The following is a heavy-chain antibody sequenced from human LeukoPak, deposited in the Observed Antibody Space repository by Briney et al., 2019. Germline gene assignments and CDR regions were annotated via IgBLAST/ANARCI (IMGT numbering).Heavy chain of an antibody. CDR2: ISAYYGNT. Sequence: ASVKVSCKASGYTFTSYGISWVRQAPGQGLEWMGWISAYYGNTNYAQKLQGRVTMTTDTSTSTAYMELRSPRSDDTAVYYCARVAKTYYYDSSGYYVDYWGQGTLVTVSS. CDR1: GYTFTSYG. D-gene: IGHD3-22*01. CDR3: ARVAKTYYYDSSGYYVDY. V-gene: IGHV1-18*01. J-gene: IGHJ4*02.